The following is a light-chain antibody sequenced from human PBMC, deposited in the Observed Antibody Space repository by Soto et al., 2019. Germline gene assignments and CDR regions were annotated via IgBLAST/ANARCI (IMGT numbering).Light chain of an antibody. CDR1: QSISTW. CDR3: HQYNNWPSWT. Sequence: DIQMTQSPSTLSASVGDRVTITCRASQSISTWLAWYQQKPGNAPKLLIFDASNLESGVPSRFSGSGSGTEFTLTISSLQPEDFAVYYCHQYNNWPSWTFGQGTKVDIK. V-gene: IGKV1-5*01. CDR2: DAS. J-gene: IGKJ1*01.